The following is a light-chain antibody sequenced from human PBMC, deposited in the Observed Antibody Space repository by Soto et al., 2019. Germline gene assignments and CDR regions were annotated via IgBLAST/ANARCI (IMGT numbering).Light chain of an antibody. Sequence: QSVMTQPPSVSAAPGQKVTISCSGSSSNIGGNSVSWYQQLPGTAPKLLIYSNNQRPSGVPDRFSGSKSGTSGSLAISGLRSEDEADYYCAAWEDSVNLWLFGGGTKLTVL. J-gene: IGLJ3*02. CDR3: AAWEDSVNLWL. CDR2: SNN. CDR1: SSNIGGNS. V-gene: IGLV1-47*02.